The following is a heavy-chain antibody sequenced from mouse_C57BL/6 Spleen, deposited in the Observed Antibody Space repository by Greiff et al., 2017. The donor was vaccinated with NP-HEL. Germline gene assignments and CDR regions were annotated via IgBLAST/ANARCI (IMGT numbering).Heavy chain of an antibody. D-gene: IGHD1-1*01. CDR2: ILPGSGST. Sequence: QVQLQQSGAELMKPGASVKLSCKATGYTFTGYWIEWVKQRPGHGLEWIGEILPGSGSTNYNEKFKGKATFTADTSSNTAYMQLSSLTTEDSAIYYCARLPHYYGSSYPWYFDVWGTGTTVTVSS. CDR3: ARLPHYYGSSYPWYFDV. V-gene: IGHV1-9*01. J-gene: IGHJ1*03. CDR1: GYTFTGYW.